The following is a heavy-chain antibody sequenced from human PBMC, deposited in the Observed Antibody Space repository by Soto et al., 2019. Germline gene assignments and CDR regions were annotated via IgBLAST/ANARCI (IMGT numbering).Heavy chain of an antibody. D-gene: IGHD2-15*01. Sequence: QLQLQESGPGLVKPSETLSLTCTVSGGSISSSSYYWGWIRQPPGKGLEWIGSIYYSWSTYYNPSLKSRVTISVDTSKNQFSLKLSSVTAADTAVYYCARHTPAISISDHGGEGTQVTVSA. CDR1: GGSISSSSYY. V-gene: IGHV4-39*01. CDR3: ARHTPAISISDH. CDR2: IYYSWST. J-gene: IGHJ4*02.